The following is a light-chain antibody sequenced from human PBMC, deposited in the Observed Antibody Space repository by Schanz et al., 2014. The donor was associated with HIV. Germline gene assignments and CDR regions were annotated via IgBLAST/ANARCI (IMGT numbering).Light chain of an antibody. Sequence: GDRVTITCRASQSLDKWLAWYQQKPGQAPKLLIYQTSYLESGVPSRFSGTESGTEFTLTISSLQPDDFATYYCQQYNNYPYTFGQGTKVEIK. CDR3: QQYNNYPYT. CDR1: QSLDKW. V-gene: IGKV1-5*03. CDR2: QTS. J-gene: IGKJ2*01.